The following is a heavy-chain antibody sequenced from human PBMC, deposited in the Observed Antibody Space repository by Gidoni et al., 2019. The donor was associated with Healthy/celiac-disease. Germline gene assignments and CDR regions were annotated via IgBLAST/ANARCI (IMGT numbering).Heavy chain of an antibody. CDR2: IDPSDSYT. Sequence: EVQLVQSGAEVKKPGESLRISDKGSGYSFTSYWISGVRQRPGQGLEWLGRIDPSDSYTNYSPSFPGHVTISADKSISTAYLQWSRLKASDTAMYYCARHPCAYAILTGYTSGAFDIWGQGTMVTVSS. CDR1: GYSFTSYW. V-gene: IGHV5-10-1*03. CDR3: ARHPCAYAILTGYTSGAFDI. J-gene: IGHJ3*02. D-gene: IGHD3-9*01.